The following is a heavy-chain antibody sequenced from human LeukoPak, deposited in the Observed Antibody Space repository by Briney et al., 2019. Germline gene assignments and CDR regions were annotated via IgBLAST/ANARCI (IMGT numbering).Heavy chain of an antibody. CDR2: ISSSGSTI. J-gene: IGHJ3*02. CDR1: GFTFSDYY. Sequence: GGSLRLSCAASGFTFSDYYMSWIRQAPGKGLEWVSYISSSGSTIYYADSVKGRFTISRDNAKNSPYLQMNSLRAEDTAVYYCAREKWLGNWNDVLPAFDIWGQGTMVTVSS. CDR3: AREKWLGNWNDVLPAFDI. V-gene: IGHV3-11*01. D-gene: IGHD1-1*01.